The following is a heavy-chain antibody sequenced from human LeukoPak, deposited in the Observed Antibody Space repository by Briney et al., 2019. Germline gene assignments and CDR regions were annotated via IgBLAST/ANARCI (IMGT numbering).Heavy chain of an antibody. D-gene: IGHD4-17*01. V-gene: IGHV3-43*02. J-gene: IGHJ5*02. CDR1: GFTFSAYA. CDR3: AKGDYGDYAGWFDP. Sequence: GGSLRLSCEASGFTFSAYAMTWVRQAPGKGLEWVSLISGDGGRTYYAGSVRGRFTISRDNSKNSLYLQMNSLRTEDTALYYCAKGDYGDYAGWFDPWGQGTLVTVSS. CDR2: ISGDGGRT.